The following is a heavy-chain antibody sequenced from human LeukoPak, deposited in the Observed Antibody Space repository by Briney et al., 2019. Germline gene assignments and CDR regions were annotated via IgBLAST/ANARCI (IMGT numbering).Heavy chain of an antibody. V-gene: IGHV4-4*02. J-gene: IGHJ5*02. D-gene: IGHD4-11*01. Sequence: PSGTLSLTCAVSGGSISSSNWWSWVRQPPGKGLEWIGGIHHSGSTTYNPSLKSRVTISVDKSKNQFSLKLSSVTAADTAVYYCARETDYSNPNCFDPWGQGTLVTVSS. CDR1: GGSISSSNW. CDR3: ARETDYSNPNCFDP. CDR2: IHHSGST.